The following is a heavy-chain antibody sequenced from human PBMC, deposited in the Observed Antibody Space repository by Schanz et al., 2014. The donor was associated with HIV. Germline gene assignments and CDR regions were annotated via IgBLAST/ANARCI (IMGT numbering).Heavy chain of an antibody. D-gene: IGHD1-26*01. CDR2: ISGSGGST. Sequence: EVLLLESGGGLVQPGGSLRLSCAASGFRFSSYAMNALSWVRQAPGKGLEWVSVISGSGGSTYYADSVKGRFTISRDNSKNTLYLQMNSLRVDDTGLYYCTKEMGAHQPFESWGQGTLVTVSS. CDR3: TKEMGAHQPFES. CDR1: GFRFSSYA. J-gene: IGHJ5*01. V-gene: IGHV3-23*01.